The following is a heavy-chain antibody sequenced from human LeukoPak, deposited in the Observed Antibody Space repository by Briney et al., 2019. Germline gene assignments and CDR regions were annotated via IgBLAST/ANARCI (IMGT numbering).Heavy chain of an antibody. CDR3: ARGDAIGGYYMDV. Sequence: SVKVSCKASGGTFSSYAISWVRQAPGQGLEWMGRIIPIFGTANYAQKFQGRVTITTDESTSTAYMELSSLRSEDTAVYYCARGDAIGGYYMDVWGKGTTVTVSS. CDR1: GGTFSSYA. D-gene: IGHD2-2*02. J-gene: IGHJ6*03. CDR2: IIPIFGTA. V-gene: IGHV1-69*05.